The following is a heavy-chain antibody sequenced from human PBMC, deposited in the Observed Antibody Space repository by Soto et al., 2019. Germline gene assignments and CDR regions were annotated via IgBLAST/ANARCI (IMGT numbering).Heavy chain of an antibody. Sequence: ASVKVSCKASGYTFTNYGVSWVRQAPGQGLEWMGWIGGYKGNTNYAQKLQGRVTLTTESSTITAYMELRSLRSDDTAVYYCAPHTLDTGMPSGYWGQGTLVTVSS. D-gene: IGHD5-18*01. J-gene: IGHJ4*02. CDR3: APHTLDTGMPSGY. V-gene: IGHV1-18*01. CDR1: GYTFTNYG. CDR2: IGGYKGNT.